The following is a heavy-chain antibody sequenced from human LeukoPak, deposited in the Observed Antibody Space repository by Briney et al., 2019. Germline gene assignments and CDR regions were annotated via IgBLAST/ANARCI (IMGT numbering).Heavy chain of an antibody. CDR1: GASINSYY. D-gene: IGHD3-10*01. CDR2: IYSSGST. Sequence: SETLSLTCTVSGASINSYYWSWIRQPPGKGLEWIGYIYSSGSTNYNPSLKSRVTMSVDTSKNQFSLKLSSVTAADTAIYYCARVTGSYYFYYYMDVWGKGTTVTVSS. CDR3: ARVTGSYYFYYYMDV. V-gene: IGHV4-59*12. J-gene: IGHJ6*03.